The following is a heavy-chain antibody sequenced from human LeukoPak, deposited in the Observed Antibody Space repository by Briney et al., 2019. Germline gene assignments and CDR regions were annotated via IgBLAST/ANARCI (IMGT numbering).Heavy chain of an antibody. CDR1: GFTFNTHW. Sequence: PGGSLRLSCAASGFTFNTHWMHWVRQAPGKGLEWVSVIYSGGSTYYADSVKGRFTISRDNSKNTLYLQMNSLRAEDTAVYYCAREAVNYYGSGSFDYWGQGTLVTVSS. CDR3: AREAVNYYGSGSFDY. J-gene: IGHJ4*02. V-gene: IGHV3-53*01. D-gene: IGHD3-10*01. CDR2: IYSGGST.